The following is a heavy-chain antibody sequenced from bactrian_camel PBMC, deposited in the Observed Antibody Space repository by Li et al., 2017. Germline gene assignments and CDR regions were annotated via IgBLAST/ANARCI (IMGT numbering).Heavy chain of an antibody. Sequence: HVQLVESGGGSVQAGGSLRLSCAASGYTYSTACMGWIRQAPGKEREGVAAIVNGGGSTFYADSVKGRFTISKDNVAKTLFLQMNDLRPEDTGAYICAADHVSSPGCQMLRVMVFRGTLVTGARGPRSPSP. V-gene: IGHV3S1*01. D-gene: IGHD3*01. CDR3: AADHVSSPGCQMLRVMVFRGTLVT. CDR1: GYTYSTAC. J-gene: IGHJ6*01. CDR2: IVNGGGST.